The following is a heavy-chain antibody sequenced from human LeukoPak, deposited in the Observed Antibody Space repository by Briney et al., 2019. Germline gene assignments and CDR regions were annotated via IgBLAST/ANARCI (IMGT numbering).Heavy chain of an antibody. CDR2: LHHSGIT. CDR1: IYSISSGYY. Sequence: SETLSLTCAVSIYSISSGYYWSWIRQSPGRGLEWIGTLHHSGITYYNPSLKSRVTISVDTSKNQFSLNLSSVTAADTAVYYCARHVNQLVTDFGPMGYFDYWGHGTLVTVSS. D-gene: IGHD3-3*01. V-gene: IGHV4-38-2*01. J-gene: IGHJ4*01. CDR3: ARHVNQLVTDFGPMGYFDY.